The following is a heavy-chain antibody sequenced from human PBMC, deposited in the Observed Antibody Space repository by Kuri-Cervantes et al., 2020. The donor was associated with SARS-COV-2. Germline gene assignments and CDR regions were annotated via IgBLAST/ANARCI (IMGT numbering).Heavy chain of an antibody. Sequence: GESLKISCAASGFTFSSYGMHWVRQAPGKGLEWVAFIRYDGSNKYYADSVKGRFTISRDNSKNTLYLQMNSLRAEDTAVYYCAKDVAAAGCFDYWGQGTLVTVSS. CDR1: GFTFSSYG. D-gene: IGHD6-13*01. J-gene: IGHJ4*02. CDR3: AKDVAAAGCFDY. CDR2: IRYDGSNK. V-gene: IGHV3-30*02.